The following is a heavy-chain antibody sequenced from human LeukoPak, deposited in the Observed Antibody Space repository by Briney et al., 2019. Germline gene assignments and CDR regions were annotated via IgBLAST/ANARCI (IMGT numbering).Heavy chain of an antibody. CDR1: GYSISSGSF. V-gene: IGHV4-38-2*02. J-gene: IGHJ4*02. CDR3: ARVVPAAKSFDY. Sequence: SETLSLTCSVSGYSISSGSFWAWIRQPPGKGLEYVGIIYYRGGTHYNPSLKSRVTMSVETSDNQFFLKLSSVTAADTAVYYCARVVPAAKSFDYWGQGTLVTVSS. D-gene: IGHD2-2*01. CDR2: IYYRGGT.